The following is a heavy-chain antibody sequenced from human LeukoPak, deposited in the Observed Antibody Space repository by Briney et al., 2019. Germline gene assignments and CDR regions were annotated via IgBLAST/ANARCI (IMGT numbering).Heavy chain of an antibody. CDR1: GFTFSSYG. V-gene: IGHV3-23*01. CDR3: AKDDILTGYQNFDY. Sequence: GGSLRLSCAASGFTFSSYGMSWVRQAPGKGLEWVSAISGSGGSTYYADSVKGRFTISRDNSKNTLYLQMNSLRAEDTAVYYCAKDDILTGYQNFDYWGQGTLVTVSS. D-gene: IGHD3-9*01. CDR2: ISGSGGST. J-gene: IGHJ4*02.